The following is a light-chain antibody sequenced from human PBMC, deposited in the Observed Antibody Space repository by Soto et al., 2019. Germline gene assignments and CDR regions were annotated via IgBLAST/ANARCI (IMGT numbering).Light chain of an antibody. CDR1: QGISNS. CDR3: QKYNSAPPA. Sequence: DIQLTQSPSSLSASEGDRVTITCRASQGISNSLAWYQQKPGKVPKLLIYAASTLQSGVPSRFSGSGSGTEFTLTISSLQPEDVATYYCQKYNSAPPAFGQGTKVEIK. CDR2: AAS. J-gene: IGKJ1*01. V-gene: IGKV1-27*01.